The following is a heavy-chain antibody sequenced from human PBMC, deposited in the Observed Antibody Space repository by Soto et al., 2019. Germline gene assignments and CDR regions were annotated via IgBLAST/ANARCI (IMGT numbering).Heavy chain of an antibody. V-gene: IGHV3-23*01. CDR1: GFSFSSYA. D-gene: IGHD6-13*01. J-gene: IGHJ4*02. Sequence: VQLLESGGGLVQRGGSLRLSCAASGFSFSSYAMNWVRQAPGKGLEWVSAFSDGGSNTYYTDSVKGRFTISRDNSKNTLFLQMNSLRAEDTAVYYCAILDSSSWYTGYYFDYWGQGTLVTVSS. CDR2: FSDGGSNT. CDR3: AILDSSSWYTGYYFDY.